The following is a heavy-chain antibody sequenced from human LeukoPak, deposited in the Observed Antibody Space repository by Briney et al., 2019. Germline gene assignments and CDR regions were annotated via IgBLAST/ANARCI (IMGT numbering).Heavy chain of an antibody. Sequence: GGSLRLSCAASGFTFSSYSMNWVRQAPGKGLEWVSYISSSSSTIYYADSVKGRFTISGDNAKNSLYLQMNSLRAEDTAVYYCARDSPDVDIVATTPPFDYWGQGTLVTVSS. CDR3: ARDSPDVDIVATTPPFDY. J-gene: IGHJ4*02. CDR1: GFTFSSYS. V-gene: IGHV3-48*01. D-gene: IGHD5-12*01. CDR2: ISSSSSTI.